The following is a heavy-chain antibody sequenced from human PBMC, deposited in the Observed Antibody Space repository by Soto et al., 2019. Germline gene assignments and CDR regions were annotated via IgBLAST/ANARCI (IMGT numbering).Heavy chain of an antibody. J-gene: IGHJ5*02. CDR3: ARGQTVRGVIIRFSHFNWFDP. CDR1: GYTFTSYD. CDR2: MNPNSGNT. Sequence: QVQLVQSGAEVKKPGASVKVSCKASGYTFTSYDINWVRQATGQGLEWMGWMNPNSGNTGYAQKFQGRVTMTRNTSISTAYMELRSLRSEDTAVYYCARGQTVRGVIIRFSHFNWFDPWGQGTLVTVSS. V-gene: IGHV1-8*01. D-gene: IGHD3-10*01.